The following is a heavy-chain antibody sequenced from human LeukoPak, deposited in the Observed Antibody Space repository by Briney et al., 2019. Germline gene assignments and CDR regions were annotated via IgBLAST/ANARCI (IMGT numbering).Heavy chain of an antibody. CDR2: INPSGGST. D-gene: IGHD6-6*01. V-gene: IGHV1-46*01. Sequence: ASVKVSCKASGYTFTSYYMHWVRRAPGQGLEWMGIINPSGGSTSYAQKFQGRVTMTRDMSTSTVYMELSSLRSEDTAAYYCARDGAARSYYYYYMDVWGKGTTVTVSS. J-gene: IGHJ6*03. CDR3: ARDGAARSYYYYYMDV. CDR1: GYTFTSYY.